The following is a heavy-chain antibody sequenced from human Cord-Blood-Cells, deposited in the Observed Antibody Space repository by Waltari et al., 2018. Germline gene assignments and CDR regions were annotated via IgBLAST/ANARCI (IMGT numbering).Heavy chain of an antibody. D-gene: IGHD5-18*01. V-gene: IGHV1-69*09. J-gene: IGHJ4*02. CDR3: ARKDTAMASYFFSY. CDR2: IIPILGIA. CDR1: GGTFSSYA. Sequence: QVQLVQSGAEVKKPGSSVKVSCKASGGTFSSYAISWVCQAPGQGLEWMGRIIPILGIANYAQKFQGRVTITADKSTSTAYMELSSLRSEDTAVYYCARKDTAMASYFFSYWGQGTLVTVSS.